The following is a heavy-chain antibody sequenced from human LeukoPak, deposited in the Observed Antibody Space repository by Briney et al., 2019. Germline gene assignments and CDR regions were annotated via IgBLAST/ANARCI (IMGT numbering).Heavy chain of an antibody. CDR2: FSGRGAGT. V-gene: IGHV3-23*01. CDR3: AKNTNSKPDN. D-gene: IGHD2-8*01. CDR1: GFTFSTYA. Sequence: GGSLRLSCAASGFTFSTYAMSWVRQAPGKGLEWVSTFSGRGAGTHYADSVKGRFTISRDNSKNTLYLQMNSLRADDTAVYYCAKNTNSKPDNWGQGTLVTVSS. J-gene: IGHJ4*02.